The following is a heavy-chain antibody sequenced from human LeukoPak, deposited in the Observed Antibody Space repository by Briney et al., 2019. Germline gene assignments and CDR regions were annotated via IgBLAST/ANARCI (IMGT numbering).Heavy chain of an antibody. V-gene: IGHV3-7*01. D-gene: IGHD3-10*01. CDR3: ARDPDRGGDYDY. CDR2: IKKDGSET. J-gene: IGHJ4*02. Sequence: GGSLRLSCAASGFTVSSYWMTWVRQAPGKGLEWVAHIKKDGSETHYLDSVKGRFTISRDNAKNSLYLQMESLRAEDTAVYYCARDPDRGGDYDYWGQGTLVTVSS. CDR1: GFTVSSYW.